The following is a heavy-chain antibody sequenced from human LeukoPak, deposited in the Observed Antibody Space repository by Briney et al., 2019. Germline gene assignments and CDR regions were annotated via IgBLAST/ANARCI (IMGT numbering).Heavy chain of an antibody. CDR1: GFTFSSYG. D-gene: IGHD4-17*01. CDR2: MSGSGGAT. CDR3: AKSGVRVTTVTSFDY. Sequence: GGSLRLTCAASGFTFSSYGMSWVRQAPGKGLEWVSAMSGSGGATYYADSVKGRFTISRDNSKNTLYLQMNSLRAEDTAVYYCAKSGVRVTTVTSFDYWGQGTLVTVSS. V-gene: IGHV3-23*01. J-gene: IGHJ4*02.